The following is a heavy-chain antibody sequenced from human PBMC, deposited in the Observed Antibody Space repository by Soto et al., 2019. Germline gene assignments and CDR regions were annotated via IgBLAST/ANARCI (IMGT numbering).Heavy chain of an antibody. V-gene: IGHV1-69*13. Sequence: SVKVSCKASGGTFSSYAISWVRQAPGQGLEWMGGIIPIFGTANYAQKFQGRVTITADESTSTAYMELSSLRSEDTAVYYCAWTLRLHCSGGSCPFDYWGQGTLVTGSS. CDR1: GGTFSSYA. CDR2: IIPIFGTA. CDR3: AWTLRLHCSGGSCPFDY. J-gene: IGHJ4*02. D-gene: IGHD2-15*01.